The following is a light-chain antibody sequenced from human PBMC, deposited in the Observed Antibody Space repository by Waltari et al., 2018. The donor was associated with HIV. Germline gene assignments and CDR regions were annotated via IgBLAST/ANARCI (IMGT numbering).Light chain of an antibody. CDR1: QSVRSN. J-gene: IGKJ4*01. V-gene: IGKV3D-15*01. CDR2: GAS. Sequence: DIVMMQSPATLSVSPGERATLSCRASQSVRSNLSWSQQKPGQAPRLLIYGASARATGIPARFSGSGSGTEFTLTISSLQSEDFAVYYCQQYNKWPLTFGGGTKVEIK. CDR3: QQYNKWPLT.